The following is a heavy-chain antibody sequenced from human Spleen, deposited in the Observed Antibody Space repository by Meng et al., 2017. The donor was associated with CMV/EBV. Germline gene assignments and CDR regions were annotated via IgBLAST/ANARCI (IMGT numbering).Heavy chain of an antibody. D-gene: IGHD1-1*01. V-gene: IGHV3-53*05. Sequence: GESLKISCAASGFTVNSNSMSWVRQAPGKGLEWVSLIYSGGSTFYADSVKGRFTISRDNSKNTLFLQMNSLRPEDTAVYYCARMDNFASIYYYYYFMDVWGQGTTVTVSS. CDR3: ARMDNFASIYYYYYFMDV. J-gene: IGHJ6*02. CDR1: GFTVNSNS. CDR2: IYSGGST.